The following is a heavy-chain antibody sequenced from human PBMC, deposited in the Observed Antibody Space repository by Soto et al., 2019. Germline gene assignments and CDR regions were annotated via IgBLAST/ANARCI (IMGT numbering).Heavy chain of an antibody. Sequence: EVQLVESGGGSVQPGRSLRLSCAASGFTFDDYAMHWVRQAPGKGLEWVSGISWNSGSIGYADFVKGRFTISRDNAKNSLYLQMTSLRTEDTALFYCAKDSTTTVVTGTFDYWGQGTLVTGSS. CDR3: AKDSTTTVVTGTFDY. CDR2: ISWNSGSI. D-gene: IGHD4-17*01. CDR1: GFTFDDYA. J-gene: IGHJ4*02. V-gene: IGHV3-9*01.